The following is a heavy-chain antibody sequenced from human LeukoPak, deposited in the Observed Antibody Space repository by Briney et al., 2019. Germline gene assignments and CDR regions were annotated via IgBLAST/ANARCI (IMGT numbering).Heavy chain of an antibody. J-gene: IGHJ4*02. CDR2: IWYDGSNK. Sequence: GGSLRLSCAASGFTFSNYGMHWVRQAPGKGLEWVALIWYDGSNKYYTDSVKGRLTISRDNSKDTLFLQMNGLRAEDTAVYYCAREGPRGNSQFDYWGQGTLVTVSS. D-gene: IGHD2/OR15-2a*01. V-gene: IGHV3-33*01. CDR1: GFTFSNYG. CDR3: AREGPRGNSQFDY.